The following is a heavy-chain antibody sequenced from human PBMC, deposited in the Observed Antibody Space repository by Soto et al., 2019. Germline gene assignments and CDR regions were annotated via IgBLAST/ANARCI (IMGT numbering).Heavy chain of an antibody. V-gene: IGHV1-3*01. D-gene: IGHD2-21*02. CDR2: INAGNGNT. J-gene: IGHJ5*02. CDR3: ARDGYCGGDCYSGLT. CDR1: GYTFTSYA. Sequence: QVQLVQSGAEVKKPGASVKVSCKASGYTFTSYAMHWVRQAPGQRLEWMGWINAGNGNTKYSQKFQGRVTITRDTAASTAYMELSSLRSEDTAVYYCARDGYCGGDCYSGLTWGQGTLVTVSS.